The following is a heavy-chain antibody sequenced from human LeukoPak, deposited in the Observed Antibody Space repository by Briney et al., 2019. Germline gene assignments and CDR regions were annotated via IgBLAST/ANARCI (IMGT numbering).Heavy chain of an antibody. CDR1: GFTFSRYW. CDR2: INSDGSST. CDR3: ARGGSWYTDAFDI. J-gene: IGHJ3*02. V-gene: IGHV3-74*01. Sequence: GGSLRLSCAASGFTFSRYWMHWVRQAPGKGLVWVSRINSDGSSTSYADSVKGRFTISRDNAKNTLYLQMNSLRAEDTAVYYCARGGSWYTDAFDIWGQGTMVTVSS. D-gene: IGHD6-13*01.